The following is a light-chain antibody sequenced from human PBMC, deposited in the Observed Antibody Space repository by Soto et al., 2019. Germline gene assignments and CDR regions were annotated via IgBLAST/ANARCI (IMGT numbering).Light chain of an antibody. CDR1: NSDVGGYNY. J-gene: IGLJ3*02. Sequence: QSALTQPASVSGSPGQSIAISCTGTNSDVGGYNYVSWYQHHPGKAPKLMIYEVSNRPSGVSNRFSGSKSGNTASLTISGLQAEDEADNYCSSYTTSTTWVFGGGTKLTVL. V-gene: IGLV2-14*01. CDR2: EVS. CDR3: SSYTTSTTWV.